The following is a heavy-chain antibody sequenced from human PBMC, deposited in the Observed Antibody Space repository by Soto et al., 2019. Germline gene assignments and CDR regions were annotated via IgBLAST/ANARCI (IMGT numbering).Heavy chain of an antibody. Sequence: QVQLQQWGAGLLKPSETLSLTCAVYGGSFSGYYWSWIRQPPGKGLVWIGQIPHSGSTHSNPSLKPRVTTSVDTSRNQVSLNLDSVTAADTAVYYCARTTAYGAGTDSRTHFANWGQGTLVTFSS. D-gene: IGHD3-10*01. CDR2: IPHSGST. CDR3: ARTTAYGAGTDSRTHFAN. CDR1: GGSFSGYY. J-gene: IGHJ4*02. V-gene: IGHV4-34*01.